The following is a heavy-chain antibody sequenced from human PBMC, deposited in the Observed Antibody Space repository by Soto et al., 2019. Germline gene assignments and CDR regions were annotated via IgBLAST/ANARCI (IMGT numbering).Heavy chain of an antibody. V-gene: IGHV1-18*01. CDR3: AMDSSGTGGVGDAXDI. J-gene: IGHJ3*02. CDR2: ISAYNGNT. Sequence: ASVKVSCKASGYSFTSYGISWVRQAPGQGLEWMGWISAYNGNTNYAQKLQGRVTMTTDTSTSTAYMELRSLRSDDTAVYYCAMDSSGTGGVGDAXDIWGQGTMVTVSS. CDR1: GYSFTSYG. D-gene: IGHD3-22*01.